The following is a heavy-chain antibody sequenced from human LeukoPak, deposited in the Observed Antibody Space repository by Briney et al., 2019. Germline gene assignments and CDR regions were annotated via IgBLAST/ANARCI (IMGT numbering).Heavy chain of an antibody. CDR2: INHSGST. J-gene: IGHJ4*02. Sequence: SETLSLTCAVYGGSFSGYYWSWIRQPPGKGLEWIGEINHSGSTNYNPSLKSRVTISVDTSKNQFSLKLSSVTAADTAVYYCARDRGGSSSGGYFDYWGQGTLVTVSS. CDR3: ARDRGGSSSGGYFDY. CDR1: GGSFSGYY. D-gene: IGHD6-6*01. V-gene: IGHV4-34*01.